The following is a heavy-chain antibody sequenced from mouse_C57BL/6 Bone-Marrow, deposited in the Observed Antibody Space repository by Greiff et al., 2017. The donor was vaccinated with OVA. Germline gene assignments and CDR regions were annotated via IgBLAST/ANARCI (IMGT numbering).Heavy chain of an antibody. Sequence: VQLQQSGAELVRPGTSVKVSCKASGYSFTNYLIEWVEQRPGQGLEWVGVINPGSGGTSYNEKFKGKATLNADKSSSTSYMPLSSLTSDDSAVYFCARSGQLRLFFAYWGQGTLVTVSA. D-gene: IGHD3-2*02. CDR1: GYSFTNYL. J-gene: IGHJ3*01. CDR2: INPGSGGT. CDR3: ARSGQLRLFFAY. V-gene: IGHV1-54*01.